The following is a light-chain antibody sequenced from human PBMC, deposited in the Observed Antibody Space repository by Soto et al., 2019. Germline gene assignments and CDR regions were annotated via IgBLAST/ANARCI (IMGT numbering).Light chain of an antibody. CDR1: SSNIGNNY. Sequence: QSVLTQPPSASGTPGQTVTISCSGSSSNIGNNYVDWYQMVPGTAPKLLIYRNDQRPSGVPDRFSGSRSGTSASLAISGLRSEDEADYYCAAWDDSLSGRGVFGGGTKLTVL. CDR2: RND. J-gene: IGLJ2*01. CDR3: AAWDDSLSGRGV. V-gene: IGLV1-47*01.